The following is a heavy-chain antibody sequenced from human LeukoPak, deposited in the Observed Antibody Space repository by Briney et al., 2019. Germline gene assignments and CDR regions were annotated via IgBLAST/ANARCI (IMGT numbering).Heavy chain of an antibody. J-gene: IGHJ6*03. Sequence: PSETLSLTCTVSGYSITSGYYWGWVRQPPGKGLEWIGSIYHSGTTYYNPSLKSRVTISVDTSKNQFSLKLSSVTAADTAVYYCARGRTNNPVLRYFDWLKRGYYYYMDVWGKGTTVTVSS. CDR1: GYSITSGYY. D-gene: IGHD3-9*01. CDR2: IYHSGTT. CDR3: ARGRTNNPVLRYFDWLKRGYYYYMDV. V-gene: IGHV4-38-2*02.